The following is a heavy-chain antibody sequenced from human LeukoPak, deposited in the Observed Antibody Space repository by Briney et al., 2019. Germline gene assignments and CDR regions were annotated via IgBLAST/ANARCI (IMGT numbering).Heavy chain of an antibody. D-gene: IGHD5-24*01. CDR2: ISAYNGNT. J-gene: IGHJ5*02. CDR1: GYTFTSYG. V-gene: IGHV1-18*01. CDR3: ARDEATGWFDP. Sequence: ASVKVSCKASGYTFTSYGISWVRQAPGQGLEWMGWISAYNGNTNYAQKLQGRVTMTTDTSTSTAYMELSSLRSEDTAVYYCARDEATGWFDPWGQGTLVIVFS.